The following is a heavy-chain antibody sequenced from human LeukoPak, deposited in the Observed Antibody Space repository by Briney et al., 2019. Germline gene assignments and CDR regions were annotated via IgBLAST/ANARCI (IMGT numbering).Heavy chain of an antibody. J-gene: IGHJ2*01. CDR3: ARPKYGDAAYFAL. CDR1: GYSVSSGYY. CDR2: ICHSGNT. V-gene: IGHV4-38-2*01. Sequence: SETLSLTCAVSGYSVSSGYYWGWIRQPPGKGLEGIGSICHSGNTYYNPSLKSRVTISVDTSKNQSFVKVTYVTAADAAVYYCARPKYGDAAYFALWGRGALVTVSS. D-gene: IGHD4-17*01.